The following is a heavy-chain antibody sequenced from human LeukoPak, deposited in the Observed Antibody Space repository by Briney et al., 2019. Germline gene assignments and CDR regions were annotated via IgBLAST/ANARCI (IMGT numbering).Heavy chain of an antibody. CDR3: ARVKRGIAAAD. V-gene: IGHV1-69*13. D-gene: IGHD6-13*01. Sequence: SVKVSCKASGYTFTGYYMHWVRQAPGQGLEWMGGIIPIFGTANYAQKFQGRVTITADESTSTAYMELSSLRSEDTAVYYCARVKRGIAAADWGQGTLVTVSS. J-gene: IGHJ4*02. CDR1: GYTFTGYY. CDR2: IIPIFGTA.